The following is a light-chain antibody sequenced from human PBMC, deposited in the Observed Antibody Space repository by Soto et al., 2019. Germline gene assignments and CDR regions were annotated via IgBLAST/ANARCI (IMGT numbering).Light chain of an antibody. J-gene: IGKJ1*01. Sequence: DIQMTQSPSTLSASVGDRVTITFRATQNIYGWLAWYQQKSGKAPKLLIYDASSLQSGVPSRFSGSRSGTEFTITISSLQPDDFATYYCQQYNSYPWTFGQGTKV. V-gene: IGKV1-5*01. CDR1: QNIYGW. CDR3: QQYNSYPWT. CDR2: DAS.